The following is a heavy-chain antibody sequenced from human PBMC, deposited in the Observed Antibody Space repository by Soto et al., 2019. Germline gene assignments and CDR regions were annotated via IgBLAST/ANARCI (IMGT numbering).Heavy chain of an antibody. V-gene: IGHV1-69*02. CDR1: GGTFSSYT. CDR3: ARGGHRYYYYGMDV. CDR2: IIPILGIA. J-gene: IGHJ6*02. D-gene: IGHD3-16*01. Sequence: QVQLVQSGAEVKKPGSSVKVSCKASGGTFSSYTISWVRQAPGQGLEWMGRIIPILGIANYAQKFRGRVTITADKSTSTAYMELSSLRSEDTAVYYCARGGHRYYYYGMDVWGQGTTVTVSS.